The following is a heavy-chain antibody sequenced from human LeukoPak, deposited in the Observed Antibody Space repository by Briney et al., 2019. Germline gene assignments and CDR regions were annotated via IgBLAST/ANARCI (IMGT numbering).Heavy chain of an antibody. CDR2: IYYSGST. V-gene: IGHV4-59*01. J-gene: IGHJ5*02. CDR3: ARGSDFWSGYYPYNWFDP. CDR1: GGSISSYY. Sequence: SETLSLTCTVSGGSISSYYWSWIRQPPGKGLEWIGYIYYSGSTNYNPSLKSRVTISVDTSKNQFSLKLSSVTAADTAVYYCARGSDFWSGYYPYNWFDPWGQGTLVTVSS. D-gene: IGHD3-3*01.